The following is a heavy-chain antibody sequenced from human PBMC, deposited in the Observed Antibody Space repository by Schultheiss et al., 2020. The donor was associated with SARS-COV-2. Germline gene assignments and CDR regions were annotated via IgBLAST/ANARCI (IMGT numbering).Heavy chain of an antibody. Sequence: GGSLRLSCAASGFTFSSYAMSWVRQAPGKGLEWVAVISYDGSNKYYADSVKGRFTISRDNAKNSLYLQINSLRAEDTAVYYCARPRTKGQWLGSFDYWGQGTLVTVSS. D-gene: IGHD6-19*01. CDR2: ISYDGSNK. V-gene: IGHV3-30*07. CDR1: GFTFSSYA. J-gene: IGHJ4*02. CDR3: ARPRTKGQWLGSFDY.